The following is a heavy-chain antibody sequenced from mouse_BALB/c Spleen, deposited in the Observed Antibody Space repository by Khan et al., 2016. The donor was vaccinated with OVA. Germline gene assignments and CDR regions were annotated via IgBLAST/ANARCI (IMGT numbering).Heavy chain of an antibody. Sequence: QIQLVQSGPELKKPGETVKISCKASGYTFTNYGMNWVKQAPGKGLKWMGWINTYTGETTYADDFKGRSAFTLDTSASTAYLQIKNLKSEDTARFFCASSDSYWYLDVWGAGTTVTVSS. V-gene: IGHV9-3-1*01. CDR2: INTYTGET. CDR1: GYTFTNYG. J-gene: IGHJ1*01. CDR3: ASSDSYWYLDV.